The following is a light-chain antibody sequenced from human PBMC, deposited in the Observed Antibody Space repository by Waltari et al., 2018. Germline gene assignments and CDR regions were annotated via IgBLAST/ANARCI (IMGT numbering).Light chain of an antibody. J-gene: IGLJ3*02. CDR2: STN. Sequence: QTVVTQESSFSVSPGGTVTLPCGLSSCSVSTTPHPSWYQQTPGQAPRTLIYSTNTRSSGVPDRFSGSILGNKAALTITGAQADDESDYYCVLYFGSGVWVFGGGTKVTVL. CDR1: SCSVSTTPH. V-gene: IGLV8-61*01. CDR3: VLYFGSGVWV.